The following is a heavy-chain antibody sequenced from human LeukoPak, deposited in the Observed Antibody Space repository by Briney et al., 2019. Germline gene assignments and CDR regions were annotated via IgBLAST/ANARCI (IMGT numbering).Heavy chain of an antibody. Sequence: SVKVSCKASGYTFTGYYMHWVRQAPGQGLEWMGRIIPILGIANYAQKFQGRVTITADKSTSTAYMELSSLRSEDTAVYYCAIAAAGSDYYYGMDVWGQGTTVTVSS. CDR1: GYTFTGYY. V-gene: IGHV1-69*04. J-gene: IGHJ6*02. D-gene: IGHD6-13*01. CDR2: IIPILGIA. CDR3: AIAAAGSDYYYGMDV.